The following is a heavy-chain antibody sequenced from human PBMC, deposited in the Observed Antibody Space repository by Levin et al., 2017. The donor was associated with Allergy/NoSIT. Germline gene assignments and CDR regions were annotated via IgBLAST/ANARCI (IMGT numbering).Heavy chain of an antibody. CDR2: IFPSGAT. Sequence: KPSETLSLICNVSGRSLSGSHWSWVRQGAGKKLEWIGRIFPSGATTYNPSFGSRITLSLDLSQTQLFLELKSVTAADTAVYFCAKGGLFTWLDPWGQGILVTVSS. D-gene: IGHD3-10*01. CDR1: GRSLSGSH. CDR3: AKGGLFTWLDP. V-gene: IGHV4-4*07. J-gene: IGHJ5*02.